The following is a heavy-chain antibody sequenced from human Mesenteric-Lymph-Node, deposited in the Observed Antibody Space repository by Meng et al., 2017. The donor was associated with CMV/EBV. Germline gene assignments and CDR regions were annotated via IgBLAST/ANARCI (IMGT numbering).Heavy chain of an antibody. J-gene: IGHJ6*02. D-gene: IGHD6-13*01. V-gene: IGHV3-21*04. CDR1: GFTFSDYN. CDR3: AKGRRSLGGLNRYSSSWYGYYYGMDV. CDR2: ISSGSSYI. Sequence: GESLKISCAASGFTFSDYNMNWVRQAPGKGLEWVSSISSGSSYIYYADSVKGRFTISRDNAKNSLYLQMNSLRAEDTALYYCAKGRRSLGGLNRYSSSWYGYYYGMDVWGQGTTVTVSS.